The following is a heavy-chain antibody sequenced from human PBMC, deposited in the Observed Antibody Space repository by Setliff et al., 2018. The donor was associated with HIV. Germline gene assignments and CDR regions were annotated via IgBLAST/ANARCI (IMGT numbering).Heavy chain of an antibody. CDR2: ITADSKII. J-gene: IGHJ4*02. V-gene: IGHV3-48*01. CDR1: GFTFSNYG. Sequence: GSLRLSCAASGFTFSNYGMHWVRQAPGKGLEWVAYITADSKIISYAESVKGRFTISRDNAKNSVYLQVNSLRVEDTAMYYCARDQDWAFDYWGQGTLVTVSS. CDR3: ARDQDWAFDY. D-gene: IGHD3-9*01.